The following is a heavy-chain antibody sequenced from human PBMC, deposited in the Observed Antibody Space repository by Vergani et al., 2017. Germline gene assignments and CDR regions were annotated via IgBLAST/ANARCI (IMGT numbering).Heavy chain of an antibody. V-gene: IGHV1-2*02. J-gene: IGHJ6*03. D-gene: IGHD4-17*01. Sequence: QVQLVQSGAEVKKPGASVKVSCKASGYTFTGYYMHWVRQAPGQGLEWMGWINPNSGGTNYAQKFQGRVTMTRDTSISTAYMELSRLRSDDTAVYYCARDTTAVNRSYYYYYMDFWGKGTTVTVSS. CDR3: ARDTTAVNRSYYYYYMDF. CDR1: GYTFTGYY. CDR2: INPNSGGT.